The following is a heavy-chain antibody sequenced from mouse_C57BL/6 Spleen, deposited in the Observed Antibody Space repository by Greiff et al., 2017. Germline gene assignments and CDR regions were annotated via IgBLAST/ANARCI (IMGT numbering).Heavy chain of an antibody. CDR3: ARSEDYSNSGNFDY. J-gene: IGHJ2*01. Sequence: QVQLQQPGAELVKPGASVKMSCKASGYTFTSYWITWVKQRPGQGLEWIGDIYPGSGSTNYNEKFKSKATLTVDTSSSTAYMQLSSLTSEDSAVYYCARSEDYSNSGNFDYWGQGTTLTVSS. V-gene: IGHV1-55*01. D-gene: IGHD2-5*01. CDR2: IYPGSGST. CDR1: GYTFTSYW.